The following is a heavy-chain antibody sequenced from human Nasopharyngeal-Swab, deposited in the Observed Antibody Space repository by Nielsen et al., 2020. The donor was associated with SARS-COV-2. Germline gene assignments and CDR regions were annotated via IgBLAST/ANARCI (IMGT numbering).Heavy chain of an antibody. V-gene: IGHV3-48*03. CDR2: ISSSGSTI. CDR3: AIDSSGYFDY. Sequence: VRQAPGKGLEWVSYISSSGSTIYYADSVKGRFTISRDNAKSSLYLQMNSLRAEDTAVYYCAIDSSGYFDYWGQGTLVTVSS. D-gene: IGHD3-22*01. J-gene: IGHJ4*02.